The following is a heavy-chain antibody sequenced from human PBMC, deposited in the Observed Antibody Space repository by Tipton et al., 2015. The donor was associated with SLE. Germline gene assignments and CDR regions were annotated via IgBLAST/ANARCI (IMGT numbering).Heavy chain of an antibody. CDR1: GDSIRSTSYN. Sequence: TLSLTCTVSGDSIRSTSYNWGWIRQPPGKGLEWIGAVYYSGTGSYNPSLKSRVTISVDTSKNQFSLKLSSVTAADTAVYYCARDSPGMAAADWGQGTLVTVSS. V-gene: IGHV4-39*07. CDR2: VYYSGTG. J-gene: IGHJ4*02. CDR3: ARDSPGMAAAD. D-gene: IGHD6-13*01.